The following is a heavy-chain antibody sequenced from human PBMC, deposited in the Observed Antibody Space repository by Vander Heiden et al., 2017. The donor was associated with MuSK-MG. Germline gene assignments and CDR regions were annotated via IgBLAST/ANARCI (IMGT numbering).Heavy chain of an antibody. D-gene: IGHD3-10*01. J-gene: IGHJ6*02. Sequence: QVQLVQSGAEVKKPGSSVKVSCKASGGTFRSYAISWVRQAPGQGLEWMGRIIPILGIANYAQKFQGRVTMTADKSTSTAYMELSSLRSEDTAVYYCARAHYYGSGSYYNGLGYYGMDVWGQGTTVTVSS. CDR2: IIPILGIA. CDR1: GGTFRSYA. V-gene: IGHV1-69*04. CDR3: ARAHYYGSGSYYNGLGYYGMDV.